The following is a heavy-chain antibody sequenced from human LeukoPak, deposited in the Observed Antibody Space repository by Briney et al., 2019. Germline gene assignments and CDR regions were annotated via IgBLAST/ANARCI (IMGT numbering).Heavy chain of an antibody. J-gene: IGHJ6*02. V-gene: IGHV1-69*13. D-gene: IGHD3-22*01. Sequence: GASVKVSCKASGGTFSSYAISWVRQAPGQGLEWMGGIIPIFGTANYVQKFLGRVTITADESTSTAYMELSSLRSEDTAVYYCARARVITSYYYYGMDVWGQGTTVTVSS. CDR3: ARARVITSYYYYGMDV. CDR1: GGTFSSYA. CDR2: IIPIFGTA.